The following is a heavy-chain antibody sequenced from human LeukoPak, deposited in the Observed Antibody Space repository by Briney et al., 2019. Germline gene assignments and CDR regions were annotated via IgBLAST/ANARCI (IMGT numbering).Heavy chain of an antibody. CDR2: ISSSSSYI. J-gene: IGHJ4*02. CDR3: ARARSSGHFDY. Sequence: GGSLRLSCAASGFTFSSYSMNWVRQAPGKGLEWVSSISSSSSYIYYADSVKGRFTISRDNAKSSLYLQMNSLRAEDTAVYYCARARSSGHFDYWGQGTLVTVSS. V-gene: IGHV3-21*01. CDR1: GFTFSSYS. D-gene: IGHD6-13*01.